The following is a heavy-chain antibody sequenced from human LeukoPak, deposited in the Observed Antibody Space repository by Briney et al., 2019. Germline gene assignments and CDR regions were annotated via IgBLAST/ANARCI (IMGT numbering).Heavy chain of an antibody. CDR3: ARVLRYCSGGNCYSGGLGYMDV. Sequence: GASVKVSCKASGYSFTDYYIHWVRQAPGHGLEWMGWINPNSGGTNYAQKFQGRVTMTRDTSISTAYMELSRLRSDDTAVYYCARVLRYCSGGNCYSGGLGYMDVWGKGTTVTISS. V-gene: IGHV1-2*02. D-gene: IGHD2-15*01. CDR1: GYSFTDYY. CDR2: INPNSGGT. J-gene: IGHJ6*03.